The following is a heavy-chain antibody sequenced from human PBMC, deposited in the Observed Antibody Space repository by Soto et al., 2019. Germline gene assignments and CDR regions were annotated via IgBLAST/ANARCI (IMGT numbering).Heavy chain of an antibody. V-gene: IGHV5-51*01. J-gene: IGHJ6*02. CDR3: ARRAALSLYGMDV. Sequence: GESLKISCKGSVYSFTSYWIGWVREMPGKGLEWMGIIYPGDSDTRYSPSFQGQVTISADKSISTAYLQWSSLKASDTAMYYCARRAALSLYGMDVWGQGTTVTVSS. D-gene: IGHD6-6*01. CDR2: IYPGDSDT. CDR1: VYSFTSYW.